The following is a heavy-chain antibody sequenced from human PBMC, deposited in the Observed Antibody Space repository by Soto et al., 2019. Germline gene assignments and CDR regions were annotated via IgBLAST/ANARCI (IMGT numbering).Heavy chain of an antibody. Sequence: PGGSLRLSCAASGFTFSSYAMSWVRQAPGKGLEWVSAISGSGGSTYYADSVKGRFTISRDNSKNTLYLQMNSLRAEDTAVYYCAKVGYYDFWSGYYDLDYWGQGTLVTVSS. CDR3: AKVGYYDFWSGYYDLDY. CDR1: GFTFSSYA. CDR2: ISGSGGST. D-gene: IGHD3-3*01. J-gene: IGHJ4*02. V-gene: IGHV3-23*01.